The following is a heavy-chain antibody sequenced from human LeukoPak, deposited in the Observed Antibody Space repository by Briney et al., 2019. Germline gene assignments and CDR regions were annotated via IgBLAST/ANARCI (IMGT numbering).Heavy chain of an antibody. CDR2: IIPIFGTA. CDR1: GGTFSSYA. D-gene: IGHD3-3*01. Sequence: GSSVKVSXKASGGTFSSYAISWVRQAPGQGLERIGGIIPIFGTANYAQKFQGRVTITADESTSTAYMELSSLRSEDTAVYYCAREGNPFWSGYQRVVYAFDIWGQGTMVTVSS. V-gene: IGHV1-69*01. CDR3: AREGNPFWSGYQRVVYAFDI. J-gene: IGHJ3*02.